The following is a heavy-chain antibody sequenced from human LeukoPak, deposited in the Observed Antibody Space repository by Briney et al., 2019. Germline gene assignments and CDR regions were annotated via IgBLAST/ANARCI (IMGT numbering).Heavy chain of an antibody. V-gene: IGHV3-9*03. CDR1: GFTFEDYA. CDR2: ISWNSGSI. Sequence: GGSLRLSCAASGFTFEDYAMHWVRQAPGKGLEWVSGISWNSGSIGYADSVKGRFTISRDNAKNSLYLQMNSLRAEDMALYYYAKDLGSDDAFDIWGQGTMVTVSS. J-gene: IGHJ3*02. CDR3: AKDLGSDDAFDI. D-gene: IGHD7-27*01.